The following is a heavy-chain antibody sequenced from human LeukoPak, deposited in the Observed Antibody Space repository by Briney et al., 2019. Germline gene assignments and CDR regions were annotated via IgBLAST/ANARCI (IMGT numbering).Heavy chain of an antibody. CDR3: ARSPGAVAADAFDI. D-gene: IGHD6-19*01. J-gene: IGHJ3*02. V-gene: IGHV3-23*01. CDR2: ITVSGSST. Sequence: GGSLRLSCAASGFSFSNYAMSWVRQAPGKGLEWVSAITVSGSSTYYADSVKGRFTTSRDNSKNTLYLQMNSLRAEDTAVYYCARSPGAVAADAFDIWGQGTMVTVSS. CDR1: GFSFSNYA.